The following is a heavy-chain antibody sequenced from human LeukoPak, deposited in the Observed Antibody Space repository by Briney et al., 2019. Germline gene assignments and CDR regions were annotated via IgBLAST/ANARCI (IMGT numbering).Heavy chain of an antibody. D-gene: IGHD3-3*01. CDR3: ARGYDFWSGYYRLGY. V-gene: IGHV1-3*01. CDR1: GYTFTSYA. CDR2: INAGNGNT. J-gene: IGHJ4*02. Sequence: ASVKVSCKASGYTFTSYAMHRVRQAPGQRLEWMGWINAGNGNTKYSQKFQGRVTITRDTSASTAYMELSSLRSEDTAVYYCARGYDFWSGYYRLGYWGQGTLVTVSS.